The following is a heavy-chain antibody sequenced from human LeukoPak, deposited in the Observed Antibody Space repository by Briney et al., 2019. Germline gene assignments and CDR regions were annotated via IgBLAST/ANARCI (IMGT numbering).Heavy chain of an antibody. CDR2: ISGSGDNT. Sequence: GGSLRLSCAASGFTFSSYVMSWVRQAPGKGLEWVSGISGSGDNTYYADSVKGRFTISRDNSKNTLYVQVNSLGTEDTAAYYCAKGSYYDSSGSFYFYHWGQGTLVNVSS. V-gene: IGHV3-23*01. D-gene: IGHD3-22*01. J-gene: IGHJ4*02. CDR3: AKGSYYDSSGSFYFYH. CDR1: GFTFSSYV.